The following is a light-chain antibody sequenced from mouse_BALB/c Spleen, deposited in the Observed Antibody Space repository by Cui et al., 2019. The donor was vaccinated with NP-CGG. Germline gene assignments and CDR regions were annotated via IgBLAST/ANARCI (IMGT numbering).Light chain of an antibody. CDR3: ALWYSNHWV. Sequence: AVVTQESALTTSPGETVTLTCRSSTGAVTTSNYANWVQEKPDHLFTGLIGGTNNRAPGVPARFSGSLIGDNAALTITGAQTEDEAIYFCALWYSNHWVFGGGTKLTVL. CDR1: TGAVTTSNY. V-gene: IGLV1*01. J-gene: IGLJ1*01. CDR2: GTN.